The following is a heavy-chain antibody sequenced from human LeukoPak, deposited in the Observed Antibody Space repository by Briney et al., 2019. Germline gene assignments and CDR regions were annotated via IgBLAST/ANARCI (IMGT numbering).Heavy chain of an antibody. CDR3: ARVVVADFDY. D-gene: IGHD2-15*01. Sequence: SETLSLTCAVYGGSFSGYYWSWIRQPPGKGLEWIGEINHSGSTNYNPSLKSRVTISVDTSKNQFSLKLSSVTAADTAVYYCARVVVADFDYWGQGTLVIVSS. V-gene: IGHV4-34*01. CDR2: INHSGST. J-gene: IGHJ4*02. CDR1: GGSFSGYY.